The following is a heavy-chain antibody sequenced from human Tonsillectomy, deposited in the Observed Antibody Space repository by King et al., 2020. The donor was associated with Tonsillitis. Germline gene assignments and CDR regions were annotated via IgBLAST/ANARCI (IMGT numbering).Heavy chain of an antibody. CDR3: ARDRLLWFGEPGNWFDP. J-gene: IGHJ5*02. Sequence: VQLVQSGAEVKKPGASVKVSCKASGYTFTGYYMHWVRQAPGQGLEWMGWINPNSGGTNYAQKFQGRVTMTRDTSISTAYMELSRLRSDDTAVYYCARDRLLWFGEPGNWFDPWGQGTLVTVSS. V-gene: IGHV1-2*02. D-gene: IGHD3-10*01. CDR2: INPNSGGT. CDR1: GYTFTGYY.